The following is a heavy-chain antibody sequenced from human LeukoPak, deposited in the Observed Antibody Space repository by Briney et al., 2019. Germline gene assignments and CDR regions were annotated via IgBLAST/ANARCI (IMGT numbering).Heavy chain of an antibody. V-gene: IGHV3-48*03. CDR2: ISSSGRTF. CDR1: GFTFSSYE. Sequence: GGSLRLSCAASGFTFSSYEMNWVREAPGKGLGWVSYISSSGRTFYYADSVKGRFTISRDNGKNSLYLQMNSLRVEDTAVYYCARDSRGSSWFFDYWRQGALVTVSS. CDR3: ARDSRGSSWFFDY. D-gene: IGHD6-13*01. J-gene: IGHJ4*02.